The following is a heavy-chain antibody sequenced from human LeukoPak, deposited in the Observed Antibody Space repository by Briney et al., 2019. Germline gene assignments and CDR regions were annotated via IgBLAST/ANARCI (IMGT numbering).Heavy chain of an antibody. CDR1: DDSMSSRGYS. Sequence: SETLSLTCTVSDDSMSSRGYSWGWIRQPPGKGPEWIGEIHHSGSTNYNPSLKSRVTISVDKSKNQFSLKLNSVTAADTAVYYCARVRYCSTNRCYDREFDNWGQGTLVTVSS. CDR3: ARVRYCSTNRCYDREFDN. CDR2: IHHSGST. J-gene: IGHJ4*02. V-gene: IGHV4-39*07. D-gene: IGHD2-2*01.